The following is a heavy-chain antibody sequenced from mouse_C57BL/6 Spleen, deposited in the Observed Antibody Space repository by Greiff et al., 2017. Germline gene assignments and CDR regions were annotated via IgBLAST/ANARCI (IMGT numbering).Heavy chain of an antibody. Sequence: EVQLVESGGGLVKPGGSLKLSCAASGFTFSDYGMHWVRQAPEKGLEWVAYISSGSSTIYYADTVKGRFTISRDNATNTLFLQMTSLRSEDTAMDYCGGSTTVVPLDYWGQGTTRTVSS. CDR3: GGSTTVVPLDY. D-gene: IGHD1-1*01. CDR1: GFTFSDYG. CDR2: ISSGSSTI. V-gene: IGHV5-17*01. J-gene: IGHJ2*01.